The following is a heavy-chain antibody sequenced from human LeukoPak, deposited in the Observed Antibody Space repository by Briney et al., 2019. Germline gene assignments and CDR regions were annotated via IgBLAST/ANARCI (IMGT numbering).Heavy chain of an antibody. V-gene: IGHV1-69*05. CDR2: IIPIFGTA. J-gene: IGHJ5*02. CDR3: ARAVFVVRGVIRSGWFDP. D-gene: IGHD3-10*01. Sequence: SVKVSCKASGGTFSSYAISWVRQAPGQGLEWMGGIIPIFGTANYAQKLQGRVAMTTDTSTSTAYMELRSLRSDDTAVYYCARAVFVVRGVIRSGWFDPWGQGTLVTVSS. CDR1: GGTFSSYA.